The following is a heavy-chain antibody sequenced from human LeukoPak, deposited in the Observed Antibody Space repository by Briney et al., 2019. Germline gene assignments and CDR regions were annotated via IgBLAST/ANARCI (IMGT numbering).Heavy chain of an antibody. CDR3: ARGSGIITGIDE. CDR2: IKDDGSHT. J-gene: IGHJ4*02. D-gene: IGHD6-25*01. Sequence: QTGGSLTLSCAASGFTFNSHWMHWVRQAPGKGLVWVSRIKDDGSHTNYADSVKGRFTISRDNAKNTLSLQMNSLRAEDTAVYYCARGSGIITGIDEWGQGTLVTVSS. V-gene: IGHV3-74*01. CDR1: GFTFNSHW.